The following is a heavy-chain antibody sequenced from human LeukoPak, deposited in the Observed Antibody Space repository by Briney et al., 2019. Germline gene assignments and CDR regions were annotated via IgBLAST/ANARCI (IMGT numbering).Heavy chain of an antibody. Sequence: SETLSLTCAVSDDSFSSHYWTWIRQPPGKGLEWIGYISYIGRTNYNPSLKSRVTISIDTSKNQFSLKLTSVTAADTAVYYCSRDLVTVTKGFDIWGQGTMVSVSS. J-gene: IGHJ3*02. D-gene: IGHD4-17*01. CDR2: ISYIGRT. V-gene: IGHV4-59*11. CDR1: DDSFSSHY. CDR3: SRDLVTVTKGFDI.